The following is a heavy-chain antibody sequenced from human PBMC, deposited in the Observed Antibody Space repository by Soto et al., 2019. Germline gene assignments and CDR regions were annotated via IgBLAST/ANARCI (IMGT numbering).Heavy chain of an antibody. V-gene: IGHV1-69*13. CDR1: GGTFSSYA. CDR3: ARPHKRGYSGYDFDI. CDR2: IIPIFGTA. Sequence: SVKVSCKASGGTFSSYAISWVRQAPGQGLEWMGGIIPIFGTANYAQKFQGRVTITADESTSTAYMELSRLRSEDTAVYYCARPHKRGYSGYDFDIWGQGTMVTVSS. D-gene: IGHD5-12*01. J-gene: IGHJ3*02.